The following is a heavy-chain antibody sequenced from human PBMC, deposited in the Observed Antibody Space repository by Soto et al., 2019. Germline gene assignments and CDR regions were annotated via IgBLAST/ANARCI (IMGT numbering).Heavy chain of an antibody. D-gene: IGHD3-10*01. Sequence: QVQLVESGGGVVQPGRSLRLSCAASGFTFSSYGMHWVRQAPGKGLEWVAVISYDGSNKYYADPVKGRFTISRDNSKNTLYLQMNSLRAEDTAVYYCAKDHGSYGSRTVGWSDPWGQGTLVTVSS. CDR1: GFTFSSYG. J-gene: IGHJ5*02. CDR2: ISYDGSNK. CDR3: AKDHGSYGSRTVGWSDP. V-gene: IGHV3-30*18.